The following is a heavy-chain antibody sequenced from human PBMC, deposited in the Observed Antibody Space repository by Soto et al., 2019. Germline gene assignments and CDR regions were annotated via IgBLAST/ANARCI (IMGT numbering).Heavy chain of an antibody. J-gene: IGHJ4*02. CDR2: INQSGST. D-gene: IGHD5-18*01. CDR3: ARELSYGPHDRFDY. V-gene: IGHV4-34*01. CDR1: GGSFSGYY. Sequence: SETLSLTCAVYGGSFSGYYWSWIRQPPGKGLEWIGEINQSGSTNYNPSLKSRVTISVXTXXXXFXLXLXXXTAAXTAGYXCARELSYGPHDRFDYWGQGTLVSVSS.